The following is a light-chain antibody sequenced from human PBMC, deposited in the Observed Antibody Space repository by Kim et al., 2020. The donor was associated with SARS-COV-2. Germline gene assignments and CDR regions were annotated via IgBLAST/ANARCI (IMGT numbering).Light chain of an antibody. J-gene: IGLJ3*02. Sequence: SYELTQPLSVPVALGQTARITCGGNNIGTKNVHWFQQKPGQAPVLVIFRDTNRPSGIPERFSGSNSGNTATLTIARAQPGEEADYYCQVRDSSTGVLGGGPKLTAL. CDR3: QVRDSSTGV. V-gene: IGLV3-9*01. CDR2: RDT. CDR1: NIGTKN.